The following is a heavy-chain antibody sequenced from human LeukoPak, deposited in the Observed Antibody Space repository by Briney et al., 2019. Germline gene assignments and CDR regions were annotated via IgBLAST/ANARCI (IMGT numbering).Heavy chain of an antibody. CDR3: ASARAGIAANYMDV. CDR2: IISISSYI. D-gene: IGHD6-13*01. CDR1: GFTFSSNS. V-gene: IGHV3-21*01. J-gene: IGHJ6*03. Sequence: GGSLRLSRAASGFTFSSNSMNWVRPAQGKGLGWVSSIISISSYIYYADSVKGQFTISRDNAKNSLYLQMNSLRAEDTAVYYCASARAGIAANYMDVWGKGTTVTVSS.